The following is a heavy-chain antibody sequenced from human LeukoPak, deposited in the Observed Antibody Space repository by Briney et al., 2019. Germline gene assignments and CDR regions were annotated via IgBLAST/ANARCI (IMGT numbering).Heavy chain of an antibody. D-gene: IGHD3-10*01. J-gene: IGHJ4*02. V-gene: IGHV1-24*01. CDR1: GYTLTELS. CDR3: ATGGGITMVRGVIMGTGYYFDY. CDR2: FDPEDGET. Sequence: GASVKVSCKVSGYTLTELSMHWVRQAPGKGLEWMGGFDPEDGETIYAQKFQGRVTMTEDTSTDTAYMELSSLRSEDTAVYYCATGGGITMVRGVIMGTGYYFDYWGQGTLVTVSS.